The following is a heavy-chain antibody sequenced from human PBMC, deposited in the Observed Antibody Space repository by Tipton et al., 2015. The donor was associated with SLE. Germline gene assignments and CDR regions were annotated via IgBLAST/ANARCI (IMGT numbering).Heavy chain of an antibody. V-gene: IGHV4-31*03. CDR2: IYDSEST. CDR1: GSSISRGGHY. J-gene: IGHJ4*02. CDR3: ARDGGGIAAY. Sequence: TLSLTCSVSGSSISRGGHYWSWLRQHPGKGLECIGYIYDSESTSYNPSLKSRITISADTSKNQFSLKLSSVTAADTAVYYCARDGGGIAAYWGQGTLVTVSS. D-gene: IGHD3-16*01.